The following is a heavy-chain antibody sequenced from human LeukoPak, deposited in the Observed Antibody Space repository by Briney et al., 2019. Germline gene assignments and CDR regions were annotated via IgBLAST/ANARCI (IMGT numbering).Heavy chain of an antibody. D-gene: IGHD4-17*01. Sequence: SVKVSCKASGGTFSSYAISWVRQAPGQGLEWMGRIIPIFGTANYEQKFQGRVTITTDESTSTAYMELSSLRSEDTAVYYCAKGDYSNSYNYWGQGTLVTVSS. V-gene: IGHV1-69*05. CDR1: GGTFSSYA. CDR2: IIPIFGTA. CDR3: AKGDYSNSYNY. J-gene: IGHJ4*02.